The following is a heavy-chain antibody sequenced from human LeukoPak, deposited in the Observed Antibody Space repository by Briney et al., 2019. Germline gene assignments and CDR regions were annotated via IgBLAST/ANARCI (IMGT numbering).Heavy chain of an antibody. CDR3: AREEVKSFDN. CDR1: GFTFSSYA. CDR2: ISYDGSNK. V-gene: IGHV3-30-3*01. Sequence: GGSLRLSCAASGFTFSSYAMHWVRQAPGKGLEWVAVISYDGSNKYYADSVKGRFTISRDNSKNTLYLQMNSLRAEDTAVYYCAREEVKSFDNWGQGTLVTVSS. J-gene: IGHJ4*02.